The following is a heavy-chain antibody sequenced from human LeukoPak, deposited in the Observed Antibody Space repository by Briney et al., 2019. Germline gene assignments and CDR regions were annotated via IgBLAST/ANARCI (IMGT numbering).Heavy chain of an antibody. CDR1: GGSISSYY. CDR2: IAYSGST. CDR3: ARDYGGNSITFGI. D-gene: IGHD4-23*01. V-gene: IGHV4-59*01. J-gene: IGHJ3*02. Sequence: SETLSLTCSVSGGSISSYYWSWIRQPPGKGLEGIGYIAYSGSTIYNPPPKSRVTITLDTSKHLFSLKLTSVTAADTAVYYCARDYGGNSITFGIWGQGTMVTVSS.